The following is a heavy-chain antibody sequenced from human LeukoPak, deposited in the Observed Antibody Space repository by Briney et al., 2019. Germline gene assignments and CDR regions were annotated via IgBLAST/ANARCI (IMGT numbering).Heavy chain of an antibody. CDR1: GDSVSSINGA. Sequence: SQTLSVTCAISGDSVSSINGAWIWVSQSPSRGLEWLGRTYYRSKWYDDYAESLKGRIAINPDTSKNQFSLQLNSVTPEDTAVYYCARDEGNTGWYTFDYWGQGTLVTVSS. CDR2: TYYRSKWYD. V-gene: IGHV6-1*01. J-gene: IGHJ4*02. CDR3: ARDEGNTGWYTFDY. D-gene: IGHD2-15*01.